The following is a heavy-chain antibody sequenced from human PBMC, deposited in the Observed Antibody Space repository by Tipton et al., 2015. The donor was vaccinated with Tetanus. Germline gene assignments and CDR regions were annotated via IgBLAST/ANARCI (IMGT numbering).Heavy chain of an antibody. CDR3: AKMDGYCSGGSCYSGAGAVYFDY. Sequence: SLRLSCAASGFTFSSYAMSWVRQAPGKGLEWVSAISGSGGSTYYADSVKGRFTISRDNSKNTLYLQMNSLRAEDTAVYYCAKMDGYCSGGSCYSGAGAVYFDYWGQGTLVTVSS. CDR2: ISGSGGST. J-gene: IGHJ4*02. D-gene: IGHD2-15*01. V-gene: IGHV3-23*01. CDR1: GFTFSSYA.